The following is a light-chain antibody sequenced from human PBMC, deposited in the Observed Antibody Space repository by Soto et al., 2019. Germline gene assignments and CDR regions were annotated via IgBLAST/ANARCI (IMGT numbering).Light chain of an antibody. Sequence: EIQMTQCPCTMSAYIGERVTITCLSCLSISSWLAWYQQIPGKAPKLLIYDASSLESGVPSRFSGSGSGTEFTLTISSLQPDDFATYYCQQYNSYPLTFGGGTKVDI. CDR1: LSISSW. CDR3: QQYNSYPLT. J-gene: IGKJ4*01. CDR2: DAS. V-gene: IGKV1-5*01.